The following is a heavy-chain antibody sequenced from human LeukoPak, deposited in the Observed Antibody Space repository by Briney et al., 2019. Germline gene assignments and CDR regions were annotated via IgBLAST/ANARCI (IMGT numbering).Heavy chain of an antibody. CDR3: ARFRYDSSGYYPTYYFDY. J-gene: IGHJ4*02. CDR2: MYHSGST. Sequence: SGTLSLTCSVSGYSISSAYYWGWIRQPPGKGLEWIGTMYHSGSTNYSPSLKSRVTISVDTSKNQFSLKLSSVTAADTAVYYCARFRYDSSGYYPTYYFDYWGQGTLVTVSS. D-gene: IGHD3-22*01. CDR1: GYSISSAYY. V-gene: IGHV4-38-2*02.